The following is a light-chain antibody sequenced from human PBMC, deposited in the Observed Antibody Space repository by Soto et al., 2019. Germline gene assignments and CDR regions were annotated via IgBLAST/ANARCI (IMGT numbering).Light chain of an antibody. CDR1: QSIGSW. CDR2: DAS. CDR3: QQYYTYRT. V-gene: IGKV1-5*01. J-gene: IGKJ1*01. Sequence: DIQMTQSPATLSASVGDRVTITCRASQSIGSWLAWYQQKPGKAPKLLIYDASTLESGVPSRFSGSGSATEFTLTISSLQPDDFATFYCQQYYTYRTFGQGTKVDIK.